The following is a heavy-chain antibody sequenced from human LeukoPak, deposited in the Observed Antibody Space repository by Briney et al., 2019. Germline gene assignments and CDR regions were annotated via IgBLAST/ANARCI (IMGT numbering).Heavy chain of an antibody. D-gene: IGHD6-19*01. CDR3: ARHFPHMDYSGRKQGWFDP. Sequence: PSETLSLTCTVSGDSINSRSYYWGWIRQPPGKGLEWIGSIYYSGITYYNPSLKSRVTISVDTSENQFSLRLISVTAADTAVYYCARHFPHMDYSGRKQGWFDPWGQGTLVTVSS. CDR1: GDSINSRSYY. CDR2: IYYSGIT. V-gene: IGHV4-39*01. J-gene: IGHJ5*02.